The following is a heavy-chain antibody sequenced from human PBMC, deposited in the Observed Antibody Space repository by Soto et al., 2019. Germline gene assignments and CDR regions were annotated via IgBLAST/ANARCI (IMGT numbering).Heavy chain of an antibody. V-gene: IGHV1-46*01. CDR3: ACGGHVVVFTAPLAD. CDR1: GDTFTDYY. CDR2: VNPSGGHT. J-gene: IGHJ4*02. D-gene: IGHD2-21*02. Sequence: QVQLVQSGAEVKKPGASVKVSCKASGDTFTDYYIHWVRQAPGQGLEWMGTVNPSGGHTTYAQHFLGRKTMTRESSISTPYMELTSPTSEDTAVYCCACGGHVVVFTAPLADWCQGTLVTLSS.